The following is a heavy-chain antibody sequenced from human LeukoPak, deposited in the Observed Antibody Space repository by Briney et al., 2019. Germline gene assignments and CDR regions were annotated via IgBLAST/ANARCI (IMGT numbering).Heavy chain of an antibody. Sequence: GGSLRLSCTAFTFTFSSYSMNGVRQAPGKGLEWVSSISSSSSYIYYADSVKGRFTISRDNAKNSLYLQMNSLRAEDTAVYYCARAGIAAPEGDYWGQGTLVTVSS. D-gene: IGHD6-13*01. V-gene: IGHV3-21*01. J-gene: IGHJ4*02. CDR3: ARAGIAAPEGDY. CDR2: ISSSSSYI. CDR1: TFTFSSYS.